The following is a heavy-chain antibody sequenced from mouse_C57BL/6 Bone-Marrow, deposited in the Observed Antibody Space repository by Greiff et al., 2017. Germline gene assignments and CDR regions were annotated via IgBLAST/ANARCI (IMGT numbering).Heavy chain of an antibody. CDR1: GYTFTTYP. Sequence: ESGAELVKPGASVKMSCKASGYTFTTYPIEWMKQNHGKSLEWIGNFHPYNDDTKYNEKFKGKATLTVEKSSNTVYLELSRLTSDDSAVYYCARSSTFFYCFDYWGQGTTLTVSA. CDR2: FHPYNDDT. D-gene: IGHD5-1*01. J-gene: IGHJ2*01. CDR3: ARSSTFFYCFDY. V-gene: IGHV1-47*01.